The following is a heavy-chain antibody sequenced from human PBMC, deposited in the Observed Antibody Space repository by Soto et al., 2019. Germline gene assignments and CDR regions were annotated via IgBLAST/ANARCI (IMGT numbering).Heavy chain of an antibody. CDR1: GYTFTGYY. J-gene: IGHJ6*02. V-gene: IGHV1-2*02. Sequence: QVQLVQSGAEVKKPGASVKVSCKASGYTFTGYYMHWVRQAPGQGLEWMGWFNPNSGGTKYAQKFQGRVTMTRDTSISTAYMELSRLRSDDTAVYYCARDLADCSGGSCYSRYYGMDVWGQGTTVTVSS. CDR2: FNPNSGGT. D-gene: IGHD2-15*01. CDR3: ARDLADCSGGSCYSRYYGMDV.